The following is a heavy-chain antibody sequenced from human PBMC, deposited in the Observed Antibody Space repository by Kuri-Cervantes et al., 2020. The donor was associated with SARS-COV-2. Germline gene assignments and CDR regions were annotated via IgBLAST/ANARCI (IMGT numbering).Heavy chain of an antibody. Sequence: SETLSLTCAVYGGSFSGYYWSWIRQPPGKGLEWIGEINHSGSTNYNPSLKSRVTISADTSKNQLSLKLHSVTAADTAVYFCARDNILYSGSGFDLWGQGTLVTVSS. CDR2: INHSGST. J-gene: IGHJ4*02. V-gene: IGHV4-34*01. D-gene: IGHD1-26*01. CDR1: GGSFSGYY. CDR3: ARDNILYSGSGFDL.